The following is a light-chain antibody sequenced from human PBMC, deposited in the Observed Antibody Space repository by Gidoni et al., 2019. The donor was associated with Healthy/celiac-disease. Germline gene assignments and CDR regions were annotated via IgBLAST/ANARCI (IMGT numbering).Light chain of an antibody. J-gene: IGKJ1*01. CDR1: QSVSSSY. CDR2: GAS. V-gene: IGKV3-20*01. CDR3: QQYVSSPT. Sequence: EIVFTQSPGTLSLSPGERATLSCRASQSVSSSYLAWYQQKPGQAPRLLIYGASSRATGIPDRFSGSGSGTDFTLTISRLEPEDFAVYYCQQYVSSPTFGQGTKVEIK.